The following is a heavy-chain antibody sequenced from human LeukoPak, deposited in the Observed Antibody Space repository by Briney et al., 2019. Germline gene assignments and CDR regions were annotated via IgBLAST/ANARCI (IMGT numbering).Heavy chain of an antibody. D-gene: IGHD3-22*01. CDR1: GFTFSSYW. CDR3: ARPRVITHYFDY. Sequence: PGGSLRLSCAASGFTFSSYWMSWVRQAPGKGLEWLANIKQDGSEKYYADSVKGRFPISRDNAKNSLYLQMNSLRADATAVYYCARPRVITHYFDYWGQGTLVTVSS. V-gene: IGHV3-7*01. CDR2: IKQDGSEK. J-gene: IGHJ4*02.